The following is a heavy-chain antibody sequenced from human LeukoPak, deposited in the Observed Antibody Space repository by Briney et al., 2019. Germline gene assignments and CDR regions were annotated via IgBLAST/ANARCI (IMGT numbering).Heavy chain of an antibody. D-gene: IGHD3-22*01. CDR1: GGTFSSYA. CDR2: IIPIFGTA. Sequence: SVKVSCKASGGTFSSYAISWVRQAPGQGLEWMGRIIPIFGTANYAQKFQGRVTVTTDESTSTAYMELSSLRSEDTAVYYCARESSYYYDSSGYPAHWGQGTLVTVSS. J-gene: IGHJ4*02. V-gene: IGHV1-69*05. CDR3: ARESSYYYDSSGYPAH.